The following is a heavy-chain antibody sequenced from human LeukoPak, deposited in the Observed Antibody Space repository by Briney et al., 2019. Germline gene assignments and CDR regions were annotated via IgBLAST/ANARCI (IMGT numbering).Heavy chain of an antibody. CDR1: GFTFNGYA. CDR2: ISIGATRA. Sequence: PGTSLRLSCAASGFTFNGYAMHWVRQAPGKGLEWVAVISIGATRAHYADSVEGRPTISRDDSKNTLSLQMDSLTPDDTAVYYCAREGSGDSWSSFDYWGQGTLVTVSS. D-gene: IGHD6-13*01. CDR3: AREGSGDSWSSFDY. V-gene: IGHV3-30*01. J-gene: IGHJ4*02.